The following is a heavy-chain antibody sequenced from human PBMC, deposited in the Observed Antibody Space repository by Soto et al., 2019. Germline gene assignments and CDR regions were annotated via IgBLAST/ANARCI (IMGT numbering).Heavy chain of an antibody. D-gene: IGHD3-3*01. CDR1: GGSISSGGYY. CDR3: ARVPAIFGVVISSEKHPVYMDV. J-gene: IGHJ6*03. V-gene: IGHV4-31*03. Sequence: SETLSLTCTVSGGSISSGGYYWSWIRQHPGKGLEWIGYIYYSGSTYYNPSLKSRVTISVDTSKNQFSLKLSSVTAADTAVYYCARVPAIFGVVISSEKHPVYMDVWGKGTTVTVSS. CDR2: IYYSGST.